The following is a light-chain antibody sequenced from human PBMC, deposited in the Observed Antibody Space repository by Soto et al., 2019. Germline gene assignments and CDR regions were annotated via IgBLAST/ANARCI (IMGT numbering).Light chain of an antibody. CDR2: AAF. V-gene: IGKV1-9*01. CDR1: QGISSN. Sequence: DIQLTQSPSFLSASVGDRVTITCRASQGISSNLAWYQQKPGKAPKLLIYAAFTLQSGVPSRFSGSGFGTEFTLTISSLQPEDFATYYCQQVNSYPFTFGPGTKVDIK. CDR3: QQVNSYPFT. J-gene: IGKJ3*01.